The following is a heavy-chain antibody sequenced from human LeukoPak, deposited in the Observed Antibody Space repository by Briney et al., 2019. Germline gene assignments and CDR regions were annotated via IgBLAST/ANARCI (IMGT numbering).Heavy chain of an antibody. V-gene: IGHV1-46*01. CDR2: INPSGGST. CDR1: GYSFTSYY. J-gene: IGHJ5*02. D-gene: IGHD3-16*01. CDR3: ARGPTDFPLRS. Sequence: ASVKVSCKASGYSFTSYYMHWVRQAPGQGLEWMGIINPSGGSTSYTQKFQGRVTMTRDTSTSTVYMELSSLRSEDTAVYYCARGPTDFPLRSWGQGTLVTVSS.